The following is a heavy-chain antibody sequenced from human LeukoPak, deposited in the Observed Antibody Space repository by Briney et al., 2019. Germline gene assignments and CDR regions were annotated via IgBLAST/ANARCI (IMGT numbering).Heavy chain of an antibody. CDR1: GFTFSSYA. J-gene: IGHJ4*02. Sequence: GGSLRLSCAAAGFTFSSYAMSWVRQAPGKGLEWVSAISGSGGSTYYADSVKGRFTISRDNSKNTLYLQMNSLRAEDTAVYYCARVVGVGASVDYWGQGTLVTVSS. D-gene: IGHD1-26*01. CDR3: ARVVGVGASVDY. CDR2: ISGSGGST. V-gene: IGHV3-23*01.